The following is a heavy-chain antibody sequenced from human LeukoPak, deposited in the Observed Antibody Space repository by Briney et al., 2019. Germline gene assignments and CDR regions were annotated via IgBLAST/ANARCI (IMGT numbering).Heavy chain of an antibody. Sequence: SQTLSLACSVSGAFSSRYYWSWVRQPLGKGLERLGYIFYSGHSNYNPSLTSRISMSVDTSKAQFSLELTSVTAADTAVYYCARIDPLGFFDQWGPGTLVTVSS. CDR2: IFYSGHS. CDR3: ARIDPLGFFDQ. J-gene: IGHJ4*02. V-gene: IGHV4-59*12. D-gene: IGHD6-25*01. CDR1: GAFSSRYY.